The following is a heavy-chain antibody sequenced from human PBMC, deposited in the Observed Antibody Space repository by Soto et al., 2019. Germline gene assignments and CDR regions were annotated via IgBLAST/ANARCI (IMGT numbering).Heavy chain of an antibody. CDR1: GGTFSSYA. CDR2: IIPIFGTA. J-gene: IGHJ4*02. V-gene: IGHV1-69*13. Sequence: SVKVSCKASGGTFSSYAISWVRQAPGQGLEWMGGIIPIFGTANYAQKFQGRVTITADESTSTASMELSSLRSVDTAVYYCARGLNPVTGKTHTCFDYWGQGTLVTVSS. D-gene: IGHD1-20*01. CDR3: ARGLNPVTGKTHTCFDY.